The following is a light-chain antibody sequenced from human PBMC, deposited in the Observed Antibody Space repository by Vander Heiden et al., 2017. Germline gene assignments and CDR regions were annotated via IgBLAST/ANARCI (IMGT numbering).Light chain of an antibody. V-gene: IGKV3-20*01. CDR1: QSVSDNQ. CDR2: GVS. J-gene: IGKJ2*03. CDR3: QCDGDSRYS. Sequence: EMLLTQSPGTLSLSPGERATLSCRASQSVSDNQLAWYQQKPVLAPRLLMYGVSNRATAIPDRFSGSGSGTDFTLIMSRLEPEDFAVYFCQCDGDSRYSFG.